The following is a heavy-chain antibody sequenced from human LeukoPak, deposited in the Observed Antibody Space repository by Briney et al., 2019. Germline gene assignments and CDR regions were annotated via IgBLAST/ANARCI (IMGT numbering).Heavy chain of an antibody. CDR3: ARWRGYSYGSDFDF. Sequence: SETLSLTCTVSGGSVSSGSYYWSWIRQPPGKGLEWIGYIYYSGSTNYNPSLKSQVTISVDTSKNQFSLRLSSVTAADTAVYYCARWRGYSYGSDFDFWGQGTLVTVSS. D-gene: IGHD5-18*01. V-gene: IGHV4-61*01. J-gene: IGHJ4*02. CDR1: GGSVSSGSYY. CDR2: IYYSGST.